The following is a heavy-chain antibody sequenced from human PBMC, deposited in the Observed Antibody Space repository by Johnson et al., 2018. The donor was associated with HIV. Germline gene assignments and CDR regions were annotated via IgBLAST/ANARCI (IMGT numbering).Heavy chain of an antibody. V-gene: IGHV3-30*04. CDR1: GFTFNNYA. CDR2: ISYDGSYE. CDR3: TRDSGPTAYDV. D-gene: IGHD1-7*01. J-gene: IGHJ3*01. Sequence: QVQLVESGGGVVQPGRSVRLSCAASGFTFNNYAMHWVRQAPGKGLEWVAVISYDGSYEYYADSVKGRFTISRDNFKNTLYLQMNSLRAEDTAVYYCTRDSGPTAYDVWGQGTVVTVSS.